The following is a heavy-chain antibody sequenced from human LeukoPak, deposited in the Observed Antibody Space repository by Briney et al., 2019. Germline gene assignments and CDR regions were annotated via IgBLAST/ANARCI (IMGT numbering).Heavy chain of an antibody. V-gene: IGHV3-23*01. D-gene: IGHD4-17*01. J-gene: IGHJ6*02. Sequence: GGSLRLSCAASGFTFSSYAMSWVRQPPGKGLEWVSGISGSGGSTYYADSVKGRFTISRDNSKNTLYLQMNSLRAEDTAVYYCAKDFYGDYGMDVWGQGTTVTVSS. CDR1: GFTFSSYA. CDR2: ISGSGGST. CDR3: AKDFYGDYGMDV.